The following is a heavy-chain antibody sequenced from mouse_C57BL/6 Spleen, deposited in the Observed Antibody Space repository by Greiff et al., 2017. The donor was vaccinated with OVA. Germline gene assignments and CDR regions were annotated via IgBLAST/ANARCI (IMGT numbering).Heavy chain of an antibody. CDR1: GYTFTSYW. CDR3: ARWSYGNYEDYAMDY. J-gene: IGHJ4*01. Sequence: QVQLQQPGAELVKPGASVKLSCKASGYTFTSYWMHWVKQRPGQGLEWIGMIHPNSGSTNYNEKFKSKATLTVDKSSSTAYMQLSSLTSEDSAVYYCARWSYGNYEDYAMDYWGQGTSVTVSS. D-gene: IGHD2-1*01. V-gene: IGHV1-64*01. CDR2: IHPNSGST.